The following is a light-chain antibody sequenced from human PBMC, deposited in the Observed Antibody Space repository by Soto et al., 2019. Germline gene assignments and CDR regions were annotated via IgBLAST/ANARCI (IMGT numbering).Light chain of an antibody. CDR1: SSDIGGYNY. CDR3: SSFTSTTTLYV. J-gene: IGLJ1*01. Sequence: QSALTQPASVSGSPGQSITISCTGTSSDIGGYNYVSWYQQHPGKVPKLIIFEVTTRPSGVSNRFSGSKSGNTASLTISGPQADDEADYYCSSFTSTTTLYVFGTGTKVTVL. CDR2: EVT. V-gene: IGLV2-14*01.